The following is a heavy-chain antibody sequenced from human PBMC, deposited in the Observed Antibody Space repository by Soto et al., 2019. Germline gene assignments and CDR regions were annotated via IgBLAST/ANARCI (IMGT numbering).Heavy chain of an antibody. Sequence: PSETLSLTCTVSGGSISSGGCYWSWIRQHPGTGLEWIGHISYSGSTYYNTSLKSRVTISVDTSRTQFSLKLNSVTAADTAVYYCARERPDGARLDPWGQGTLVTVSS. CDR1: GGSISSGGCY. D-gene: IGHD6-6*01. J-gene: IGHJ5*02. CDR3: ARERPDGARLDP. V-gene: IGHV4-30-4*01. CDR2: ISYSGST.